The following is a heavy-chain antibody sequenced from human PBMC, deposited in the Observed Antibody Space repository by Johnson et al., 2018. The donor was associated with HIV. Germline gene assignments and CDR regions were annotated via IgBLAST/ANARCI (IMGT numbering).Heavy chain of an antibody. J-gene: IGHJ3*02. CDR1: GFTFSSYD. CDR2: IGTAGDT. V-gene: IGHV3-13*01. CDR3: ARASNYEYDAFDI. D-gene: IGHD1-7*01. Sequence: VQLVESGGGVVRPGGSLRLSCAASGFTFSSYDMHWVRQATGKGLEWVSAIGTAGDTYYPGSVKGRFTISRENAKNSLYLQMNSLRAGDTAVYYCARASNYEYDAFDIWSQGTMVTVAS.